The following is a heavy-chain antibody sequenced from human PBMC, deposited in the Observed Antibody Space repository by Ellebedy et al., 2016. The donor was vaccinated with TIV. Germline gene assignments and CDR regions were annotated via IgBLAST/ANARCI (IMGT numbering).Heavy chain of an antibody. CDR2: ISGSTLTK. J-gene: IGHJ3*02. CDR3: ARDMAWGNERINDALDI. V-gene: IGHV3-48*04. CDR1: GFTFTPYA. Sequence: GGSLRLSCAASGFTFTPYAMNWVRQAPGKGLEWVAYISGSTLTKYYADSVKGRFTISRDNDKNSLHLQMSSLTAEDTAVYYCARDMAWGNERINDALDIWGQGTMVTVSP. D-gene: IGHD3-10*01.